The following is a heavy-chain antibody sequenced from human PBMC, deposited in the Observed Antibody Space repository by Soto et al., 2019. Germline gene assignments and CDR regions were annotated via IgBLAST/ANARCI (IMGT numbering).Heavy chain of an antibody. J-gene: IGHJ4*02. CDR1: GFTFSSYG. V-gene: IGHV3-33*01. CDR2: IWYDGSNK. Sequence: QVQLVESGGGVVQPGRSLRLSCAASGFTFSSYGMQWVRQAPGKGLEWVAVIWYDGSNKYYADSVKGRFTISRDNSKNTLYLQMNSLRAEDTAVYYCARDLDIVATILGYWGQGTLVNVSS. D-gene: IGHD5-12*01. CDR3: ARDLDIVATILGY.